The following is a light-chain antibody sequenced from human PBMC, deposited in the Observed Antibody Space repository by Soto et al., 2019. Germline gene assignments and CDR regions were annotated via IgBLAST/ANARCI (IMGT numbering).Light chain of an antibody. CDR2: DVF. Sequence: EIVLTQSPATLSLSPGERATLSCRASETVNRYLAWYQQKPGQAPRLLIYDVFKRATGIPARFSGSGSGTDFTPAISSLWPDDFAVYYCQHRSSWPFTFGPGTKVEIK. CDR1: ETVNRY. V-gene: IGKV3-11*01. CDR3: QHRSSWPFT. J-gene: IGKJ3*01.